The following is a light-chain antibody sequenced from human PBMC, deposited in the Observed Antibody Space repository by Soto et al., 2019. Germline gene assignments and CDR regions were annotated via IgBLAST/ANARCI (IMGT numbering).Light chain of an antibody. V-gene: IGKV1-12*01. CDR2: TAS. CDR1: QGIGSW. J-gene: IGKJ4*01. CDR3: QHVNSYPLS. Sequence: DIQIAQSPSSVSPSVRDRLTITSLASQGIGSWLAWYQQKPGKAPKLLIYTASSLQSGVPSRFSGSGFGTDFTLTISSLQPEDFATYYCQHVNSYPLSFGGGTKVDNK.